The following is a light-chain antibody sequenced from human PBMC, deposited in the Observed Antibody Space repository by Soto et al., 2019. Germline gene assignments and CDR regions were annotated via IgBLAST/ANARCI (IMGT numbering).Light chain of an antibody. CDR1: QSISTY. CDR2: GAS. Sequence: DIQMTQSPSSLSASIGDRITITCRASQSISTYLNWYQQKPGKAPRLLIYGASTLQNGVPSRFSGSGSAIDYTLTMSNPQPEDFATYYCQQSFISPPLTFGGGTKVEMK. J-gene: IGKJ4*01. CDR3: QQSFISPPLT. V-gene: IGKV1-39*01.